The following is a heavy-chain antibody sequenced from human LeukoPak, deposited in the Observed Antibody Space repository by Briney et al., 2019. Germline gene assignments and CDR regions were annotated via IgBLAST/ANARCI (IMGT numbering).Heavy chain of an antibody. V-gene: IGHV3-23*01. D-gene: IGHD3-22*01. CDR1: GFTFSSYA. J-gene: IGHJ4*02. CDR3: AKGYYYDSSGYYYHFDS. Sequence: GGSLRLSCAASGFTFSSYAMSWVRQAPGKGLEWVSAISGSGGSTYYADSVKGRVTISRDNSKNTLYLQMNSLRAEDTAVYYCAKGYYYDSSGYYYHFDSWGQGTLVTVSS. CDR2: ISGSGGST.